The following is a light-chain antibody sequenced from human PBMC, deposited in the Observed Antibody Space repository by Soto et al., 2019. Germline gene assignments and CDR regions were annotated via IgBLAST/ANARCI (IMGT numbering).Light chain of an antibody. CDR3: HQYGTSPST. CDR1: QSVSSNL. CDR2: GAS. V-gene: IGKV3-20*01. Sequence: VLRQSPGTLSLSPGERATLSCRASQSVSSNLLAWYQQKPGQAPRLLIYGASNRATGIPDRISGSGSGTDFTLTISRLEPEDFAVYYCHQYGTSPSTFGQGTKVDIK. J-gene: IGKJ1*01.